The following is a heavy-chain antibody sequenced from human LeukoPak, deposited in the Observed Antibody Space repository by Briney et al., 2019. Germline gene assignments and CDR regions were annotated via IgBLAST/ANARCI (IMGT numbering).Heavy chain of an antibody. J-gene: IGHJ6*03. CDR2: INHSGST. V-gene: IGHV4-34*01. CDR1: GGSFSGYY. CDR3: ARSLRGAYYFYMDV. Sequence: SETLSLTCAVYGGSFSGYYWSWIRQPPGKGLEWIGEINHSGSTNYNPSLKSRVTISVDTSKNQFSLKLSSVTAADTAVYYCARSLRGAYYFYMDVWGKGTTVTVSS. D-gene: IGHD3-10*01.